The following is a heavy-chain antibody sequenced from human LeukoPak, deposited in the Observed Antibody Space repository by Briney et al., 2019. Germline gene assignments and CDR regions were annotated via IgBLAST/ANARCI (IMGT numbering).Heavy chain of an antibody. CDR3: AKGWGSAFDI. CDR2: ISSSSTI. CDR1: GFTFSSYS. Sequence: GGSLRLSCAASGFTFSSYSMNWVRQAPGKGLEWVSYISSSSTIYYADSVKGRFTISRDNAKNSLYLQMNSLRAEDTAVYYCAKGWGSAFDIWGQGTMVTVSS. V-gene: IGHV3-48*04. D-gene: IGHD3-16*01. J-gene: IGHJ3*02.